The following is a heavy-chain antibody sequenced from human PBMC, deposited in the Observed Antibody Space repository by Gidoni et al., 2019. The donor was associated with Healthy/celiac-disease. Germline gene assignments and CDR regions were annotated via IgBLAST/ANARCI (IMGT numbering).Heavy chain of an antibody. D-gene: IGHD6-19*01. CDR1: GGTFSSYA. Sequence: QVQLVQSGAEVKKPGYSVKVSCKASGGTFSSYAISWVRQAPGQGLEWMGGIIPIFGTANYAQKFQGRVTITADESTSTAYMELSSLRSEDTAVYYCARQLVIGYSSGWVFDYWGQGTLVTVSS. CDR2: IIPIFGTA. J-gene: IGHJ4*02. V-gene: IGHV1-69*01. CDR3: ARQLVIGYSSGWVFDY.